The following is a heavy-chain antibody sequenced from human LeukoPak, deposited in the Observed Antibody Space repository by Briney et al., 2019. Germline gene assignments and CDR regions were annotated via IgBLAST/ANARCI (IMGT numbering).Heavy chain of an antibody. J-gene: IGHJ4*02. CDR1: GGSISSYY. CDR3: ASLGPYGSGTNGLYD. CDR2: IYYSGST. V-gene: IGHV4-59*01. Sequence: PSETLSLTCTVSGGSISSYYWSWIRQPPGKGLEWIGYIYYSGSTNYNPSLKSRVTISVDTSKNQFSLKLSSVTAADTAVYYCASLGPYGSGTNGLYDWGQGTLVTVSS. D-gene: IGHD3-10*01.